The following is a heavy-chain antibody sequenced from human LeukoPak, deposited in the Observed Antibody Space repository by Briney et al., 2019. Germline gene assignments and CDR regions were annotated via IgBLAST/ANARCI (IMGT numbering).Heavy chain of an antibody. D-gene: IGHD3-9*01. CDR1: GGSISSGDYS. J-gene: IGHJ6*02. Sequence: SQTLSLTCAVSGGSISSGDYSWTWIRQPPGKGLEWIGYIYHSGNTYSNPSLKSRVTISLDKSKNQFSLKLSSVTAADTAVYYCARAQSYYDTLTGYHAPPYYGMDVWGQGTTVTVSS. CDR2: IYHSGNT. V-gene: IGHV4-30-2*01. CDR3: ARAQSYYDTLTGYHAPPYYGMDV.